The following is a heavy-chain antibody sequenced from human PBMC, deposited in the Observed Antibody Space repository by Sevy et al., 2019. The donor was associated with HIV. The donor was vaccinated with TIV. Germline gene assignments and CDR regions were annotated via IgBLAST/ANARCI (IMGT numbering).Heavy chain of an antibody. CDR1: GYTFTGYY. V-gene: IGHV1-2*02. CDR2: INPNSGGT. J-gene: IGHJ3*02. Sequence: ASVKVSCKASGYTFTGYYMHWVRQAPGQGLEWMGWINPNSGGTNYAQKFQGRVTMTRDTSISTAYMELSRLRSDDTDVYYCALSPGEYSSGWPGTIHDAIDIWGQGTMVTVSS. D-gene: IGHD6-19*01. CDR3: ALSPGEYSSGWPGTIHDAIDI.